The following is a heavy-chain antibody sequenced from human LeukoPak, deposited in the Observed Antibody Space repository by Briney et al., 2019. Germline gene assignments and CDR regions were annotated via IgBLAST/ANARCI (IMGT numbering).Heavy chain of an antibody. V-gene: IGHV3-30*02. D-gene: IGHD5-12*01. Sequence: GGSLRLSCAASGFTFSSYGMHWVRQAPGKGLEWVAFIRYDGSNKYYADSVKGRFTISRDNSKNSLYLQMNSLRAEDTAVYYCARDLVPGHSGYYYDAFDIWGQGTMVTVSS. J-gene: IGHJ3*02. CDR2: IRYDGSNK. CDR1: GFTFSSYG. CDR3: ARDLVPGHSGYYYDAFDI.